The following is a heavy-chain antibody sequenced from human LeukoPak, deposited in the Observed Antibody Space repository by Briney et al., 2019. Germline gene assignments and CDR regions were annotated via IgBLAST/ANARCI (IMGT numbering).Heavy chain of an antibody. Sequence: KTSETLSLTCTVSGGSISSYYWSWIRQPPGKGLEWIGYIYYSGSTNYNPSLKSRVTISVDTSKNQFSLKLSSVTAADTAVYYCASWPFDYWGQGTLVTVSS. CDR1: GGSISSYY. CDR3: ASWPFDY. V-gene: IGHV4-59*01. CDR2: IYYSGST. J-gene: IGHJ4*02.